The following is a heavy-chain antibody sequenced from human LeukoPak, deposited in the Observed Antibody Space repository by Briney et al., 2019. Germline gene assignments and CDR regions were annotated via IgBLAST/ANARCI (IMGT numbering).Heavy chain of an antibody. CDR3: AGHHPRNTVDF. CDR2: IYTSGST. Sequence: NSSETLSLTCTVSGGSISSYYWSWIRQPAGKGLEWIGRIYTSGSTNYNPSLKSRVTVSVDTSKNQFSLKLGSVTAADTAVYYCAGHHPRNTVDFWGQGTLVTVSS. V-gene: IGHV4-4*07. CDR1: GGSISSYY. J-gene: IGHJ4*02. D-gene: IGHD2/OR15-2a*01.